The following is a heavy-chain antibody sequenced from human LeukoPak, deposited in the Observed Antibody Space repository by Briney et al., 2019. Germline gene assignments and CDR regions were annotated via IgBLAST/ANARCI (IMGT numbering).Heavy chain of an antibody. CDR1: GGSISSYY. Sequence: SETLSLTCTVSGGSISSYYWSWIRQPPGKGLEWIAYIYYSGSTNYNPSLKSRVIISVDTSKNQFSLKLSSATAADTAVYYCARVSGRYDYVWGSYRNWFDPWGQGTLVTVSS. CDR2: IYYSGST. V-gene: IGHV4-59*01. D-gene: IGHD3-16*02. J-gene: IGHJ5*02. CDR3: ARVSGRYDYVWGSYRNWFDP.